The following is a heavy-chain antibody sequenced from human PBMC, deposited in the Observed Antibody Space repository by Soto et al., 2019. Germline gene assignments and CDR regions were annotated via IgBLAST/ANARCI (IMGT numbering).Heavy chain of an antibody. Sequence: EVQLVESGGGLVQPGGSPRLSCAASGFTLSDHYMDWVRQAPGKGLEWVGRTKNKANRYTTEYAASVNGRFTISRDDSKNSLYLQMNSLKTEDTAVYYCARWVRGSPDNWGQGTLVTVSS. D-gene: IGHD1-26*01. J-gene: IGHJ4*02. V-gene: IGHV3-72*01. CDR2: TKNKANRYTT. CDR1: GFTLSDHY. CDR3: ARWVRGSPDN.